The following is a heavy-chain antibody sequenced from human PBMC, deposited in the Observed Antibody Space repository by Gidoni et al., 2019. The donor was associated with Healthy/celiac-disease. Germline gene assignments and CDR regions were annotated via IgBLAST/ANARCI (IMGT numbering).Heavy chain of an antibody. CDR1: GYTFTSYY. CDR2: INPSGGST. V-gene: IGHV1-46*03. J-gene: IGHJ4*02. Sequence: QVQLVQSGAEVKKPGASVKVSCTASGYTFTSYYMHWVRQAPGQGLEWMGIINPSGGSTSYAQKFQGRVTMTRDTSTSTVYMELSSLRSEDTAVYYCALIGLGVVTGFDYWGQGTLVTVSS. D-gene: IGHD3-3*01. CDR3: ALIGLGVVTGFDY.